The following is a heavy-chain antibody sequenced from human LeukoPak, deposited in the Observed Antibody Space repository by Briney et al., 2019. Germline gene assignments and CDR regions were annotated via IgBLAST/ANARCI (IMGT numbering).Heavy chain of an antibody. J-gene: IGHJ2*01. D-gene: IGHD3-10*01. CDR2: INHSGST. CDR1: GGSFSGYY. CDR3: ASPGIGSYWYFDL. V-gene: IGHV4-34*01. Sequence: SETLSLTCAVYGGSFSGYYWSWIRQPPGKGLEWIGEINHSGSTNYNPSLKSRVTISVDTSKNQFSLKLSSVTAADTAVYYCASPGIGSYWYFDLWGRGTLVTVSS.